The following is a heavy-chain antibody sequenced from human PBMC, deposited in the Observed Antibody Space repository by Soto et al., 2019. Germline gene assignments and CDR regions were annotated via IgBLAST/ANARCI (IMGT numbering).Heavy chain of an antibody. CDR2: INHSGSA. V-gene: IGHV4-34*01. Sequence: QVQLQQWGAGLLKPSETLSLTCAVYGGSFSDYSWTWIRQPPVKALEWMGQINHSGSANYNPSLKSRVTISVGTPKNQFSLELTSVTAADTAVYYCARGLFSEDSYSGGWYYFDYWGQGTLVTVSS. CDR1: GGSFSDYS. CDR3: ARGLFSEDSYSGGWYYFDY. J-gene: IGHJ4*02. D-gene: IGHD3-10*01.